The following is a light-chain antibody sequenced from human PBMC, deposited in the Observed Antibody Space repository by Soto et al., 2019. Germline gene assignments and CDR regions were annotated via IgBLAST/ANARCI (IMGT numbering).Light chain of an antibody. Sequence: QSVLTQPPSVSGAPGQRVTISCTGSSSNIGAGYDVHWYQQLPGTAPKLLIYGNSNRPSGVPDRFSGSKSGTSASLAITGLQAEDEADYYCQSYDSSLSVPCWVFGGGTKLTVL. CDR3: QSYDSSLSVPCWV. CDR1: SSNIGAGYD. V-gene: IGLV1-40*01. CDR2: GNS. J-gene: IGLJ3*02.